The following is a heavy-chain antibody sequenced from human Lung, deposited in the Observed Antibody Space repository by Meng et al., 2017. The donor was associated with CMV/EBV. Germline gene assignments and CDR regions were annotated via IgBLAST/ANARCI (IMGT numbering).Heavy chain of an antibody. J-gene: IGHJ4*02. D-gene: IGHD2-15*01. V-gene: IGHV3-64*01. CDR1: SFTFSYYA. CDR2: IGANDNNT. Sequence: SSFTFSYYAMPRVREAPGKGVKYVSAIGANDNNTYYAKSVKGRFTISRDDSKNTLYLQMGSLRTEDMAVYYCAREGGGSGESLLDNWGRGTLVTVSS. CDR3: AREGGGSGESLLDN.